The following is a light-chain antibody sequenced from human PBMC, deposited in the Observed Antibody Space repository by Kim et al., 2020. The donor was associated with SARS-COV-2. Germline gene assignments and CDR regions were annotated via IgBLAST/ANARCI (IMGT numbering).Light chain of an antibody. J-gene: IGKJ5*01. Sequence: DFEMTQSPSSVSASVGDRVVITCRASQYTSGWIAWYQQRPGKAPNLLIYSTSSLQRGVPSRFSGSGSGTELTLTITSLQPEDFATYYCQQADSLSNTFGQGTRLEIK. CDR2: STS. CDR3: QQADSLSNT. V-gene: IGKV1-12*01. CDR1: QYTSGW.